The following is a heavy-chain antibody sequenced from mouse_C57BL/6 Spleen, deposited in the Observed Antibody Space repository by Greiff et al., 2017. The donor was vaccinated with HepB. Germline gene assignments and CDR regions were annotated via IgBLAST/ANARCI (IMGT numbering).Heavy chain of an antibody. Sequence: EVQLQESGPGMVKPSQSLSLTCTVTGYSITSGYDWHWIRHFPGNKLEWMGYISYSGSTNYNPSLKSRISITHDTSKNHFFLKLNSVTTEDTATYYCARGYGRGFFDYWGQGTTLTVSS. D-gene: IGHD1-1*01. CDR1: GYSITSGYD. CDR2: ISYSGST. V-gene: IGHV3-1*01. CDR3: ARGYGRGFFDY. J-gene: IGHJ2*01.